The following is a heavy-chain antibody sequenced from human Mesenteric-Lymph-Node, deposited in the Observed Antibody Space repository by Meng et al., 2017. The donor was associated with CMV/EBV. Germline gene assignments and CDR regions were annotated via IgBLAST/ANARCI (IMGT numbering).Heavy chain of an antibody. CDR1: GFTLSSNW. V-gene: IGHV3-74*01. CDR2: INPDGKTI. D-gene: IGHD6-19*01. J-gene: IGHJ4*02. CDR3: ARVCCSAWPQYFFDS. Sequence: GGSLRLSCAASGFTLSSNWMHWVRQVPGKGLVWVSRINPDGKTITYADSVEGRFSISRDTANNTLYLQMNSLRAEDSAVYYCARVCCSAWPQYFFDSWGQGTLVTVSS.